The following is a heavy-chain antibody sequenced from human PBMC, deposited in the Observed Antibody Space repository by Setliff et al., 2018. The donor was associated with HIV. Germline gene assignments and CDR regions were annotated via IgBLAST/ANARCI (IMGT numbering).Heavy chain of an antibody. CDR2: IKQDGSEK. V-gene: IGHV3-7*01. CDR3: AKGPVTDSEAYFDY. CDR1: GGSISSYY. Sequence: PSETLSLTCTVSGGSISSYYWSWVRQAPGKGLEWVANIKQDGSEKYYMDSVKGRFTISRDNAKNSLYLQMNSLRAEDTAVYYCAKGPVTDSEAYFDYWGQGTLVTVSS. D-gene: IGHD4-4*01. J-gene: IGHJ4*02.